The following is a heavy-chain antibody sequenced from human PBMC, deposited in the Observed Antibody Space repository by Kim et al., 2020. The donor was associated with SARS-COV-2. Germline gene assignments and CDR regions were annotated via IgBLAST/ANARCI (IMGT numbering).Heavy chain of an antibody. J-gene: IGHJ6*03. CDR2: VRSKTYTYAT. CDR3: ARYFRETGKFYYMDV. Sequence: GGSLRLSCAASGFIISDSTMHWVRQASGKGLEWVGRVRSKTYTYATAYAASVKGRFTISRDDSKNTAYLQMDSLKTEDTAVYYCARYFRETGKFYYMDVWGKGTTVTVSS. V-gene: IGHV3-73*01. CDR1: GFIISDST. D-gene: IGHD1-1*01.